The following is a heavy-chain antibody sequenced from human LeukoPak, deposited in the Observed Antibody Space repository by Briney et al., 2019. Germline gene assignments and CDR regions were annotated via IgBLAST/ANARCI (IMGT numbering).Heavy chain of an antibody. Sequence: SETLSLTCTVSGGSISSSSYYWGWIRQPPGKGLEWIGSIYYSGSTYYNPSLKSRVTISVDTSKNQFSLKLSSVTAADTAVYYCARGRQYCSGGSCYSWFDYWGQGTLVTVSS. CDR3: ARGRQYCSGGSCYSWFDY. V-gene: IGHV4-39*01. D-gene: IGHD2-15*01. CDR2: IYYSGST. CDR1: GGSISSSSYY. J-gene: IGHJ5*01.